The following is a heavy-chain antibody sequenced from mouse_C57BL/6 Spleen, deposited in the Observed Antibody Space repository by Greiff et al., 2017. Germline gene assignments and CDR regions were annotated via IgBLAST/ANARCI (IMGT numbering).Heavy chain of an antibody. V-gene: IGHV5-4*01. CDR1: GFTFSSYA. J-gene: IGHJ3*01. D-gene: IGHD2-4*01. CDR2: ISDGGSYT. CDR3: AREGLRRSGLAY. Sequence: EVTLLEFGGGSVKPGGSLKLSCAASGFTFSSYAMSWVRQTPEKRLEWVATISDGGSYTYYPDNVKGRFTNSRDNAKNNLYLQMSHLKSEDTAMYYGAREGLRRSGLAYWGQGTLVTVSA.